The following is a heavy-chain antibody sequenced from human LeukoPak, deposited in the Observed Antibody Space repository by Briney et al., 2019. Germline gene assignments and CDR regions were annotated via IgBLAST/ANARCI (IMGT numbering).Heavy chain of an antibody. CDR1: GFTFSSYA. CDR2: ISGSGGSK. D-gene: IGHD3-10*01. CDR3: AKPGAYGSGSYTEN. J-gene: IGHJ4*02. V-gene: IGHV3-23*01. Sequence: GGSLRLSCAASGFTFSSYAMSWVRQPPGNGLEWVSAISGSGGSKYYADSVKGRFTISRDNSKNTLYLQMNSLRAEDTAVYYCAKPGAYGSGSYTENWGQGTLVTVSS.